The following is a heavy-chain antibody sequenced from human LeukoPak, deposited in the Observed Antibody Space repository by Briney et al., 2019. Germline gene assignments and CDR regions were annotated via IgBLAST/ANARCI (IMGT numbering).Heavy chain of an antibody. Sequence: GGSLRLSCAASGLTFSSYAMSWVRQAPGKGLEWVSAISGSGGSTYYADSVKGRFTISRDNSKNTLYLQMNSLRAEDTAVYYCGRNFEASSNWYIQYWGQGSLVTVSS. D-gene: IGHD2-2*01. CDR2: ISGSGGST. CDR3: GRNFEASSNWYIQY. J-gene: IGHJ1*01. CDR1: GLTFSSYA. V-gene: IGHV3-23*01.